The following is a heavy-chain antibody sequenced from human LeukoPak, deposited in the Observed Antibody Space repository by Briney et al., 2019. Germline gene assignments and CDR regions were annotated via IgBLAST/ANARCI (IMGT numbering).Heavy chain of an antibody. D-gene: IGHD6-13*01. CDR1: GFTFDDYG. J-gene: IGHJ3*02. V-gene: IGHV3-20*01. CDR2: INWNGGST. Sequence: PGGSLRLSCAASGFTFDDYGMSWVRQAPGKGLEWVSGINWNGGSTGYADSVKGRFTISKDNARNSLYLQMNSLRAEDTALYHCARDHSSSWGERVGNAFDIWGQGTMDTVSS. CDR3: ARDHSSSWGERVGNAFDI.